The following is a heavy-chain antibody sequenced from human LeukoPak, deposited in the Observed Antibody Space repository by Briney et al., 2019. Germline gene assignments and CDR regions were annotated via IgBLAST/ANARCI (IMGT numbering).Heavy chain of an antibody. J-gene: IGHJ1*01. CDR1: GFTLSNYA. Sequence: TGGSLRLSCAAPGFTLSNYAMSWVRQAPGKGLEWVAHINPDGRDTYYVDSVKGRFTISRDNAQNSMYLQMNSLRVEDTAVYYCTSWGDTTAEYFQRWGQGTLVTVSS. CDR3: TSWGDTTAEYFQR. D-gene: IGHD2-21*02. CDR2: INPDGRDT. V-gene: IGHV3-7*01.